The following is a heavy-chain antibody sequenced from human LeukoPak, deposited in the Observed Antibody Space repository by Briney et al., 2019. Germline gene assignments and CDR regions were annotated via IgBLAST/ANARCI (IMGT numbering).Heavy chain of an antibody. D-gene: IGHD6-19*01. CDR3: AKHGFSSGWPQVPSDH. CDR2: ISGSGDQT. V-gene: IGHV3-23*01. Sequence: GGSLDLSCAASGFTFSGYPLTWVRQPPGKGLEWFSAISGSGDQTYYADSVKGRFTISRDNSKNTLYLQMISLRAEDTAVYYCAKHGFSSGWPQVPSDHWGQGNLVTVSS. CDR1: GFTFSGYP. J-gene: IGHJ4*02.